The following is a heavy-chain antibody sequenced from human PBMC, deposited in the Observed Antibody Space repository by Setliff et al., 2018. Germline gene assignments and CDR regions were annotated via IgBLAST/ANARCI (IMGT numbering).Heavy chain of an antibody. CDR3: ARGVIEQLEGNWFDP. J-gene: IGHJ5*02. V-gene: IGHV1-69*05. CDR2: IMPIFGTI. CDR1: GGTFSTYG. Sequence: ASVKVSCKASGGTFSTYGITWVRQAPGQGLEWVGGIMPIFGTINYAQKFQGRVTISTDESTTTSYMELSSLRSEDTAVYYCARGVIEQLEGNWFDPWGQGILVTVSS. D-gene: IGHD6-6*01.